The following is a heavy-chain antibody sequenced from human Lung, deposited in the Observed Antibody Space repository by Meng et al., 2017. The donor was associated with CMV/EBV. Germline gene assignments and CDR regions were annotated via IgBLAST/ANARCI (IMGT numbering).Heavy chain of an antibody. J-gene: IGHJ4*02. CDR3: ARIGGGNRGGFDY. D-gene: IGHD2/OR15-2a*01. CDR1: GYIFTSYD. V-gene: IGHV1-8*03. Sequence: ASVKVSCKASGYIFTSYDINWVRQATGQGLEWMGWMNPNSGNTGYAQKFQGRVTITSNTTISTAYMELSSLRSEDTAVYYWARIGGGNRGGFDYWGQGTVVTVSS. CDR2: MNPNSGNT.